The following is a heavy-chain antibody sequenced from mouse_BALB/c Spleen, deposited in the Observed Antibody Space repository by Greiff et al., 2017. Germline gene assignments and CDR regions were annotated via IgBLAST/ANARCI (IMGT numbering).Heavy chain of an antibody. Sequence: QVQLQQSGAELAKPGASVKMSCKASGYTFTSYWMHWVKQRPGQGLEWIGSINPSTGYTEYNQKFKDKATLTADKSSSPAYMQLSSLTSEDSAVYYCARRARVAMDYWGQGTSVTVSS. CDR1: GYTFTSYW. J-gene: IGHJ4*01. V-gene: IGHV1-7*01. D-gene: IGHD3-3*01. CDR2: INPSTGYT. CDR3: ARRARVAMDY.